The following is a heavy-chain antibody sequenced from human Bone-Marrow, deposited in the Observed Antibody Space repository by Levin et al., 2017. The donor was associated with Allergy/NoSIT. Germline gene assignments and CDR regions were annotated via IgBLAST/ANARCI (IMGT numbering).Heavy chain of an antibody. J-gene: IGHJ4*02. D-gene: IGHD6-13*01. Sequence: GESLKISCAASGFTFSTYWMHWVRQAPGKGLVWVSRINSDGSTTSYADSVKGRFTISRDNAKNTLYLQMNSLRAEDTAVYYCGLATSSRLPYWGQGTLVTVSS. CDR3: GLATSSRLPY. V-gene: IGHV3-74*01. CDR1: GFTFSTYW. CDR2: INSDGSTT.